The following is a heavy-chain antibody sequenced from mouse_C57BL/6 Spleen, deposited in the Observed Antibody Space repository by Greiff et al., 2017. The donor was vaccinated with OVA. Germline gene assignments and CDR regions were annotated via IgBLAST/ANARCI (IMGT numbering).Heavy chain of an antibody. V-gene: IGHV1-82*01. CDR1: GYAFSSSW. Sequence: QVQLKESGPELVKPGASVKISCKASGYAFSSSWMNWVKQRPGKGLEWIGRIYPGDGDTNYNWKFKGKATLTADKSSITAYMQLSSLTSEDSAVYFCARGDYYGMDYWGQGTSVTVSS. J-gene: IGHJ4*01. CDR2: IYPGDGDT. CDR3: ARGDYYGMDY.